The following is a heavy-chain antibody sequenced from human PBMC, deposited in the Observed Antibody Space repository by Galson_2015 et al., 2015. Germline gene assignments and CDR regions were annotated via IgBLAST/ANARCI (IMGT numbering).Heavy chain of an antibody. CDR2: IYPGDSDT. V-gene: IGHV5-51*01. Sequence: QSGAEVKKPGESLKISCKGSGYSFTSYWIGWVRQMPGKGLEWMGIIYPGDSDTRYSPSFQGQVTISADKSISTAYLQWSSLKASDTAMYYCARHLVVVPAATQLDYWGQGTLVTVSS. CDR1: GYSFTSYW. J-gene: IGHJ4*02. D-gene: IGHD2-2*01. CDR3: ARHLVVVPAATQLDY.